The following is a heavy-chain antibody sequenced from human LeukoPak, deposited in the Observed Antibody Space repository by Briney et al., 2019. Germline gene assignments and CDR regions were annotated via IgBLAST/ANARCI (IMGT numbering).Heavy chain of an antibody. Sequence: GGSLRLSRAASGFTFSSYSMNWVRQAPGKGLEWVSSISSSSYIYFADSVKGRFTISRDNAKNSLYLQMNSLRAEDTAVYYCAGEYSSSSSYYGMDVWGQGTTVTVSS. J-gene: IGHJ6*02. CDR2: ISSSSYI. V-gene: IGHV3-21*01. D-gene: IGHD6-6*01. CDR1: GFTFSSYS. CDR3: AGEYSSSSSYYGMDV.